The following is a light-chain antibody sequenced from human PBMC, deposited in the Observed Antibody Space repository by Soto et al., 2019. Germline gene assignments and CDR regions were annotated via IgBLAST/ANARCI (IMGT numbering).Light chain of an antibody. CDR1: QSVSNNY. CDR2: DAS. Sequence: EIVLTQSPATLSLSPGERATLSCRASQSVSNNYLAWYQQKPGQAPRLLIYDASNRATGIPDRFSGSGSGTDFTLTISRLEPEDFAVYYCQQYGSSGTFGQGTKV. CDR3: QQYGSSGT. J-gene: IGKJ1*01. V-gene: IGKV3-20*01.